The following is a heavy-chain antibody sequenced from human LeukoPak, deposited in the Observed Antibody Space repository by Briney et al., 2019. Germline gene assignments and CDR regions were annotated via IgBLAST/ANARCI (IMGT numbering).Heavy chain of an antibody. J-gene: IGHJ6*02. V-gene: IGHV3-11*01. Sequence: GGSLRLSCAASVFTFSNYQMNWIGQAPGKGLEWGSYISSSGTVIYYADSVKGRFTISRDNAKSSLYLQMNSLRAEDTAVYYCARGRYYYGSWYMDVWGQGPTVTVSS. D-gene: IGHD3-10*01. CDR2: ISSSGTVI. CDR3: ARGRYYYGSWYMDV. CDR1: VFTFSNYQ.